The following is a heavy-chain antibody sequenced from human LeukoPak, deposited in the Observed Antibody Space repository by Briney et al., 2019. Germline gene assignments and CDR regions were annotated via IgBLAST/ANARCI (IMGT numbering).Heavy chain of an antibody. J-gene: IGHJ4*02. D-gene: IGHD3-22*01. CDR3: ARAQKKYYYDSSGYYSRDYFDY. Sequence: SETLSLTCTVSGVSISSYYWSWIRQPPGKGLEWIGYIYYSGSTNYNPSLKSRVTISVDTSKNQFSLKLSSVTAADTAVYYCARAQKKYYYDSSGYYSRDYFDYWGQGTLVTVSS. CDR1: GVSISSYY. CDR2: IYYSGST. V-gene: IGHV4-59*01.